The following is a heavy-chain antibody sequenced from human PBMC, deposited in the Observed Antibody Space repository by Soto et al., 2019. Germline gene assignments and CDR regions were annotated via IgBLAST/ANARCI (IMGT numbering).Heavy chain of an antibody. CDR1: GGSFSGYY. V-gene: IGHV4-34*01. D-gene: IGHD3-10*01. CDR2: INHSGST. Sequence: QVQLQQWGAGLLKPSETLSLTCAVYGGSFSGYYWSWIRQPPGKGLEWIGEINHSGSTNYNPSLKSRVTISVDTSKNQLSLKLSSVTVADTAVYYCAREKAYYYGSGSYYKSGAFDIWGQGTMVTVSS. CDR3: AREKAYYYGSGSYYKSGAFDI. J-gene: IGHJ3*02.